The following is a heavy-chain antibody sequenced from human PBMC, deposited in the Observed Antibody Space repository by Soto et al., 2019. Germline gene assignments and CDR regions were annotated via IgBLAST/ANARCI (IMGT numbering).Heavy chain of an antibody. V-gene: IGHV3-7*01. CDR1: GFTFSAYW. D-gene: IGHD6-25*01. CDR3: AREKRANGYFDY. Sequence: EVQLVESGGGLVQTGGSLRLSCAASGFTFSAYWMSWVRQAPGKGLEWVANIKQAGSEKYYVDSVNGRFIISRDDAKNSLFLQVNSLRVEDTAVYSGAREKRANGYFDYWGQGTLVTVSS. CDR2: IKQAGSEK. J-gene: IGHJ4*02.